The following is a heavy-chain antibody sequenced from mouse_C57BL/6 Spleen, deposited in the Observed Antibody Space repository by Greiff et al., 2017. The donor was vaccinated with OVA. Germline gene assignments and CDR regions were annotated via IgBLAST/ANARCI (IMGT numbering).Heavy chain of an antibody. D-gene: IGHD1-1*01. Sequence: EVKVVESGGGLVKPGGSLKLSCAASGFTFSDYGMHWVRQAPEKGLEWVAYISSGSSTIYYADTVKGRFTISRDNAKNTLFLQMTSLRSEDTAMYYCARGGSSYEGNWYFDVWGTGTTVTVSS. CDR3: ARGGSSYEGNWYFDV. J-gene: IGHJ1*03. CDR2: ISSGSSTI. CDR1: GFTFSDYG. V-gene: IGHV5-17*01.